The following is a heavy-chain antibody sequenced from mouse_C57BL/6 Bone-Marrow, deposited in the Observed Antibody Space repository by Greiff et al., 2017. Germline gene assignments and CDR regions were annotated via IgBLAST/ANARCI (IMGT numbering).Heavy chain of an antibody. D-gene: IGHD1-1*02. V-gene: IGHV3-6*01. J-gene: IGHJ3*01. CDR1: GYSITSGYY. CDR2: ISYDGSN. Sequence: EVKLVESGPGLVKPSQSLSLTCSVTGYSITSGYYWNWTRQFPGNKLEWMGYISYDGSNNYNPSLKNRISITRDTSKNQFFLKLNSVTTEDTATYYWAKGWGPFAYWGQGTLVTVSA. CDR3: AKGWGPFAY.